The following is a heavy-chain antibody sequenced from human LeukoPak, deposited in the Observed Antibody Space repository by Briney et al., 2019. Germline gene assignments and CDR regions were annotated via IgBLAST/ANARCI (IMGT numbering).Heavy chain of an antibody. V-gene: IGHV3-9*01. D-gene: IGHD1-26*01. Sequence: PGGSLRLSCAASGFTFDDYAMHWVRQAPGKGLEWVSGISWNSGSIGYADSVKGRFTISRDNAKNSLYLQMNSLRAEDTALYYCAKDIMRVGAHFDYWGQGTLVTVSS. CDR2: ISWNSGSI. CDR3: AKDIMRVGAHFDY. J-gene: IGHJ4*02. CDR1: GFTFDDYA.